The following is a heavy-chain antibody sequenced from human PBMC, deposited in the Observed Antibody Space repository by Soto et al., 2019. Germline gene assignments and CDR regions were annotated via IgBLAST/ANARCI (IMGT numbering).Heavy chain of an antibody. V-gene: IGHV3-23*01. CDR3: ANGPDPGAFDI. CDR1: GFSFSSYA. J-gene: IGHJ3*02. CDR2: FRDTGDKT. D-gene: IGHD3-10*01. Sequence: EVQLLESGGGLVQPGGSLRLSCAASGFSFSSYAISWVRQAPGRGLEWVSTFRDTGDKTYYADSVKGRFTVSRDISQNTLYLQMNGLSPDDTAIYYCANGPDPGAFDIWGQGTMVTVSS.